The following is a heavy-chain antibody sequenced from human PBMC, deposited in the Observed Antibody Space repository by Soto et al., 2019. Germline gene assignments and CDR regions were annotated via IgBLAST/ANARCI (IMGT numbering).Heavy chain of an antibody. Sequence: ASVKVSCKESGYTFTSYYLHWVRQAPGQGLEWMGIINFTGGSRNYAQKFQGRVTMTRDTSTSTAYMELSSLRSEDTAVYYCARGVTPGTGPDLDYCGQGTLVTGSS. J-gene: IGHJ4*02. V-gene: IGHV1-46*01. CDR1: GYTFTSYY. D-gene: IGHD1-1*01. CDR3: ARGVTPGTGPDLDY. CDR2: INFTGGSR.